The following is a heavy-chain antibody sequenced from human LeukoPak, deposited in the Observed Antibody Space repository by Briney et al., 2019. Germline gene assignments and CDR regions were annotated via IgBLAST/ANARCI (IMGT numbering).Heavy chain of an antibody. J-gene: IGHJ4*02. CDR2: IYYWSKWSY. CDR1: GDSVSSTSGA. D-gene: IGHD1-14*01. V-gene: IGHV6-1*01. CDR3: ARGFLKTGFDY. Sequence: SQTLSLTCAICGDSVSSTSGAWNWIRQSPSGGLEWLGRIYYWSKWSYDYAVSLKSRITINPDTSKNQFSLQLNSVTPEDTAVYYCARGFLKTGFDYWGQGTLVTVSS.